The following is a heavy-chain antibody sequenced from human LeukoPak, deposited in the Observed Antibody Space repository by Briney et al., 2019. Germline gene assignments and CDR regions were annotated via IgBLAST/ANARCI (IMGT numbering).Heavy chain of an antibody. D-gene: IGHD3-16*01. CDR1: GGSFSSYY. V-gene: IGHV4-59*01. Sequence: PSETLSLTCTVSGGSFSSYYWSWIRQPPGKGLEWIGYIYYSGSTNYNPSLKSRVTISVDTSKNQFSLKLSSVTAADTAVYYCARHDRRDYYYGMDVWGQGTTVTVSS. CDR3: ARHDRRDYYYGMDV. J-gene: IGHJ6*02. CDR2: IYYSGST.